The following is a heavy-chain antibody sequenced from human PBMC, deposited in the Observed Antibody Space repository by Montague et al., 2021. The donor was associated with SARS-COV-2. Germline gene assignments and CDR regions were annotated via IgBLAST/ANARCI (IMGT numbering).Heavy chain of an antibody. J-gene: IGHJ6*03. CDR2: INSDVSIT. V-gene: IGHV3-74*01. Sequence: SLRLSCAASGFTFSSYWMHWVRQAPGKGLVWVSRINSDVSITNYADSVKGRFTISRDNAKNTLYLQMNSLRDDDTAVYHCARETIVPAAIGYYYYMDVWGKGTPVTVSS. CDR3: ARETIVPAAIGYYYYMDV. CDR1: GFTFSSYW. D-gene: IGHD2-2*01.